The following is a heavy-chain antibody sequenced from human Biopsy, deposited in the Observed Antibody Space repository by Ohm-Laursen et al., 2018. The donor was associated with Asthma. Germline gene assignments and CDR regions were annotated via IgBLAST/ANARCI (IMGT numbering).Heavy chain of an antibody. CDR2: ISYTGTT. V-gene: IGHV4-31*03. J-gene: IGHJ3*02. CDR3: ARERMFFYDSSGYGAFDI. CDR1: GGSMSSSSYS. D-gene: IGHD3-22*01. Sequence: TLSLTCTVSGGSMSSSSYSWTWIRQLPGKGLEWIGYISYTGTTYYNPSLKSRISMTVDTSKIQFSLKLSSVTAADTAIYYCARERMFFYDSSGYGAFDIWGQGTLVTVSS.